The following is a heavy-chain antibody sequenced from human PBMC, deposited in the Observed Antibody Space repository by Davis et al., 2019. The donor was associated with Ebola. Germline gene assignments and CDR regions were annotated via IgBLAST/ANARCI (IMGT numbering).Heavy chain of an antibody. CDR2: IYPGDSDT. CDR3: ARLGEKYCSGGSCYSVYYYGMDV. V-gene: IGHV5-51*01. D-gene: IGHD2-15*01. CDR1: GYSFTSYW. Sequence: GESLKISCKGSGYSFTSYWIGWVRQMPGKGLEWMGIIYPGDSDTRYSPSFQGQVTISADKSISTAYLQWSSLKASDTAMYYCARLGEKYCSGGSCYSVYYYGMDVWGQGTTVTVSS. J-gene: IGHJ6*02.